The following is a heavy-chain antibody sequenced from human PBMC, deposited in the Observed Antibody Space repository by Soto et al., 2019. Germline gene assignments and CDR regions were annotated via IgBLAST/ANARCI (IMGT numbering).Heavy chain of an antibody. CDR1: GDSISDTIYY. CDR3: VRYLKAVAAAMPY. Sequence: LSLTCRVSGDSISDTIYYWGWVRQPPGKGLEWIGSIHYSGTTQFHPSLKTRVTISVDTSKNEFSLGLRSVTAADTAVYYCVRYLKAVAAAMPYWGQGIPVTVSS. CDR2: IHYSGTT. D-gene: IGHD6-19*01. J-gene: IGHJ4*02. V-gene: IGHV4-39*01.